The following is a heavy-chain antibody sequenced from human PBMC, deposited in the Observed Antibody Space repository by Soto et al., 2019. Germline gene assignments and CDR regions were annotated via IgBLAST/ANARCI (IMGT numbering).Heavy chain of an antibody. D-gene: IGHD3-10*01. CDR2: IHLDGSEQ. V-gene: IGHV3-7*01. CDR1: GFTFSKYW. Sequence: EVQLLESGGGLVQPGGSLRLSCAASGFTFSKYWMSWVRQAPGKGLEWVANIHLDGSEQYYVDSVRGRFTISRDNTENSLFLQMNSLRAEDTAVYYCAKDDDDGYYGSTRQVGGGSWGQGTLVIVSA. J-gene: IGHJ5*02. CDR3: AKDDDDGYYGSTRQVGGGS.